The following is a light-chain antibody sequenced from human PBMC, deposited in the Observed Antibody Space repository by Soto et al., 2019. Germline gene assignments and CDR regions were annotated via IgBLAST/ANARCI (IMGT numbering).Light chain of an antibody. CDR2: KTS. CDR1: QSVSNW. J-gene: IGKJ2*01. V-gene: IGKV1-5*03. Sequence: DIQMTQSPSTLSASVGDRVTITCRASQSVSNWLAWYQQKPGKAPNLLIYKTSDLESGVPSRFSGSGSGTEFTLTISSLQPDGFATYYCEQYSTFPYTFGQGTKLEI. CDR3: EQYSTFPYT.